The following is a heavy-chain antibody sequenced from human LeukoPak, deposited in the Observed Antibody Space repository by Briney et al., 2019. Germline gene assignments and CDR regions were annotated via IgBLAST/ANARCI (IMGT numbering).Heavy chain of an antibody. CDR1: GGTFSSYA. J-gene: IGHJ3*02. Sequence: GASVKVSCKASGGTFSSYAISWVRQAPGQGLEWMGGIIPIFGTANYAQKFQGRVTITADKSTSTAYMELSSLRSEDTAVYYCAILGIAAAKAFDIWGQGTMVTVPS. CDR3: AILGIAAAKAFDI. CDR2: IIPIFGTA. D-gene: IGHD6-13*01. V-gene: IGHV1-69*06.